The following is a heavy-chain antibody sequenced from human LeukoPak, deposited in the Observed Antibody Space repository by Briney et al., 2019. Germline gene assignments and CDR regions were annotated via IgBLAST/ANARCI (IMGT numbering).Heavy chain of an antibody. CDR1: GFTFSSHA. V-gene: IGHV3-23*01. Sequence: GGSLRLSCGASGFTFSSHAMSWVRQTPERGLEWVSAITGGGDSAYYPDSVKGRFTISRDNSKNTLYLQMNNLGAEDTALYYCVSGDTGSGYYYWGQGTLVAVSS. J-gene: IGHJ4*02. CDR3: VSGDTGSGYYY. D-gene: IGHD3-22*01. CDR2: ITGGGDSA.